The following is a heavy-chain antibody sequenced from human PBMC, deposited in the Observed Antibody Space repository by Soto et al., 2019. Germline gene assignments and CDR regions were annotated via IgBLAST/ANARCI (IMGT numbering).Heavy chain of an antibody. D-gene: IGHD2-15*01. Sequence: QVQLQESGPGLVKPSETLSLTCTVSGGSISSYYWSWIRQPPGKGLEWIGYIYYSGSTNYNPSLKSQGTISVDTSKNQFSLKLSSVTSADTAVDYCARLGGHDAFDIWGHGTMVTVSS. J-gene: IGHJ3*02. CDR3: ARLGGHDAFDI. CDR1: GGSISSYY. CDR2: IYYSGST. V-gene: IGHV4-59*08.